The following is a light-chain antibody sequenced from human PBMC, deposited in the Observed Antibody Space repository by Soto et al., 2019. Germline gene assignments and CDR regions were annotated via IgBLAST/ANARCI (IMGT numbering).Light chain of an antibody. CDR2: WAS. V-gene: IGKV4-1*01. CDR1: QSVSYTSGGKNY. CDR3: QQYYSNSYT. J-gene: IGKJ2*01. Sequence: DIVMTQSPDSLAVSLGERATINCKSSQSVSYTSGGKNYLAWYQQKPGQPPQLLISWASNRESGVPDRFGGSGSGTDFTLTISSLQAEDVAVSYCQQYYSNSYTFGQGTKLEIK.